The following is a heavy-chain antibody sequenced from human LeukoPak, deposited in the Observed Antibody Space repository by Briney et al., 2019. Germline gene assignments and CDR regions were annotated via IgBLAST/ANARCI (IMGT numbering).Heavy chain of an antibody. V-gene: IGHV1-24*01. CDR3: ATDTYSSSSATD. J-gene: IGHJ4*02. CDR2: FDPEDGET. Sequence: ASVKVSCKVSGYTLTELSMHWVRQAPGKGLEWMGGFDPEDGETIYAQKVQGRVTMTEDTSTDTAYMELSSLRSEDTAVYYCATDTYSSSSATDWGQGTLVTVSS. CDR1: GYTLTELS. D-gene: IGHD6-6*01.